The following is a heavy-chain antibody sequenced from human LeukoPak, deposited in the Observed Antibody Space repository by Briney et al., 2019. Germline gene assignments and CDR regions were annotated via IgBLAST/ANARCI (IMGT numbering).Heavy chain of an antibody. CDR2: ISAYNGNT. CDR1: GYTFTSYG. CDR3: AKDRGYSSSWSPQSYGMDV. D-gene: IGHD6-13*01. J-gene: IGHJ6*02. Sequence: ASVKVSCKASGYTFTSYGISWVRQAPGQGLEWMGWISAYNGNTNYAQKLQGRVTMTTDTSTSTAYMELRSLRSDDTAVYYCAKDRGYSSSWSPQSYGMDVWGQGTTVTVSS. V-gene: IGHV1-18*01.